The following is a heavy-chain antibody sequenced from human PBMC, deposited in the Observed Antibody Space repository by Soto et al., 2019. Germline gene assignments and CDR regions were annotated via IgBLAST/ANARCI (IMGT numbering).Heavy chain of an antibody. J-gene: IGHJ4*02. CDR2: IRSSAERGTT. CDR1: GFVFKNAR. CDR3: YHYGSGSYSTDY. Sequence: GGSLRLSCAASGFVFKNARMSWARQAPGRGLEWVGHIRSSAERGTTDYAAPVKGRFTISRDDSQNTSYLQMNSLKTEDTAVYFCYHYGSGSYSTDYWGQGTLVTVSS. D-gene: IGHD3-10*01. V-gene: IGHV3-15*07.